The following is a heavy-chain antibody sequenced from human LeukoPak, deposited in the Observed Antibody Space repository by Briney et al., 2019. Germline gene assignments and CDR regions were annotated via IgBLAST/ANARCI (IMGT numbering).Heavy chain of an antibody. CDR2: IGGDGGST. CDR1: GFTFDDYA. J-gene: IGHJ4*02. CDR3: AAEYYDILTGYS. D-gene: IGHD3-9*01. V-gene: IGHV3-43*02. Sequence: HTGGSLRLSCAASGFTFDDYAMHWVRHAPGKGLEWVSLIGGDGGSTYYADSVKGRFTISRDNSKNSLYLQMNSLRTEDTALYYCAAEYYDILTGYSWGQGTLVTVSS.